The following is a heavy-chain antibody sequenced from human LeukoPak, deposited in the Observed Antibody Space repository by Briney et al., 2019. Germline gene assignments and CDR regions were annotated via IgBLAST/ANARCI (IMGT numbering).Heavy chain of an antibody. CDR2: IKEDGSEK. CDR1: GFTFSGYA. Sequence: GGSLRLSCAASGFTFSGYAMTWVRQAPAKGLEWVANIKEDGSEKYYEDSVKGRFTISRDNTKNSLYLQMNSLGAEDTAVYYCARGGSWYVDLHFWGQGTMVTVSS. V-gene: IGHV3-7*04. D-gene: IGHD6-13*01. CDR3: ARGGSWYVDLHF. J-gene: IGHJ3*01.